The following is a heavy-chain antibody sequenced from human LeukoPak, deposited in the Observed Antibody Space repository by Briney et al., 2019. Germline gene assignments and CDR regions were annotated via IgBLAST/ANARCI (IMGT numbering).Heavy chain of an antibody. CDR2: IKQDGSEK. CDR1: GFTLSSYW. V-gene: IGHV3-7*01. D-gene: IGHD3-16*01. J-gene: IGHJ4*02. Sequence: GGSLRLSCAASGFTLSSYWMSWVRQAPGKGLEWVANIKQDGSEKYYVDSVKGRFTISRDNAKNSLYLQMNSLRAEDTAVYYCAGSLGEFDYWGQGTLVTVSS. CDR3: AGSLGEFDY.